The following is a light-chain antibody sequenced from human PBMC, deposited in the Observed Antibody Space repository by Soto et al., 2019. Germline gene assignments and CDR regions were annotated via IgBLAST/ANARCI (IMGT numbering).Light chain of an antibody. CDR2: GNS. CDR1: SSNLRAGYD. Sequence: LLTQPPSGTTDLAQIAITSCNNTSSNLRAGYDVRWYQQLPGTAPKLLIYGNSNRPSGVPDRFSGSKSGTSASLAITGLQAEDEADYYCQSYDSSLSGYVFGTGTKVTVL. V-gene: IGLV1-40*01. J-gene: IGLJ1*01. CDR3: QSYDSSLSGYV.